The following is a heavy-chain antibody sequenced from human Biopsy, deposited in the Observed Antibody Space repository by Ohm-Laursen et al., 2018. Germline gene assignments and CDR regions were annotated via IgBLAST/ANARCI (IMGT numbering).Heavy chain of an antibody. CDR2: IIPLLDIP. CDR1: GGTFSNYA. J-gene: IGHJ5*02. Sequence: SSVKVSCKASGGTFSNYAITWVRQAPGQGLEWMGRIIPLLDIPTYAQRFKGRVTITADKSTNTAYMELRSLRSDDTALYYCARDRTPYYDFWSGKSFDNWFDPWGQGTLVTVSS. V-gene: IGHV1-69*04. CDR3: ARDRTPYYDFWSGKSFDNWFDP. D-gene: IGHD3-3*01.